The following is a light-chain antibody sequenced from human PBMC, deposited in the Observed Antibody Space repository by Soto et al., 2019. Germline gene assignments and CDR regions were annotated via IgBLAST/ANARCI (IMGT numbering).Light chain of an antibody. Sequence: SYELTQPPSLSVAPGQTARITCGGNNIGTNSVHWYQQKPGQAPVLVVYDDSDRPSGIPERISGFNSGDTATLTISRVEAGDEADYYCQVWDSRSHHALFGGGTQLTVL. CDR1: NIGTNS. V-gene: IGLV3-21*02. CDR2: DDS. J-gene: IGLJ7*01. CDR3: QVWDSRSHHAL.